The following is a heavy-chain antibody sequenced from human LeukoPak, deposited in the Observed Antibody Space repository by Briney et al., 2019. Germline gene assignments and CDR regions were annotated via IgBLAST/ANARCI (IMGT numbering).Heavy chain of an antibody. CDR3: ASENWFDP. J-gene: IGHJ5*02. V-gene: IGHV1-3*01. Sequence: ASVKVSCKASGYIFSTYKMHWVRQAPGQGLEWMGWINAGNDNKIYSQKFQGRVTITRDTSASTVYMELSSLRSEDTAVYYCASENWFDPWGQGTLVTVSS. CDR2: INAGNDNK. CDR1: GYIFSTYK.